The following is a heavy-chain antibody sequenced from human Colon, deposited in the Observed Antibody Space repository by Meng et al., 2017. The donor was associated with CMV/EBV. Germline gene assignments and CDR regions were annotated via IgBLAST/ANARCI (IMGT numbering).Heavy chain of an antibody. D-gene: IGHD2-2*01. CDR2: IFPEDSDI. J-gene: IGHJ5*02. CDR1: GYKFTTFW. CDR3: CLLLPAAGGGLFDP. V-gene: IGHV5-51*01. Sequence: KVSCKGFGYKFTTFWVAWVRQKPGRGLEWMGSIFPEDSDIIYSPSFQGRVSISVDNSGTTAYLQWSSLEASDTALYYCCLLLPAAGGGLFDPWGQGTLVTVSS.